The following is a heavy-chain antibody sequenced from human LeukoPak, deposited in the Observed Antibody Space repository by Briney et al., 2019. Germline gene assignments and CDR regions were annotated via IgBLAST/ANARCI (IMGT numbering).Heavy chain of an antibody. CDR2: FDPEDGET. Sequence: ASVKVSCKVSGYTLTELSMHWVRQAPGKGLEWMGGFDPEDGETIYAQKFQGRVTMTEDTSTDTAYMELSSLRSEDTAVYYCARERTGYSSGWSSGGAFDIWGQGTMVTVSS. J-gene: IGHJ3*02. CDR1: GYTLTELS. CDR3: ARERTGYSSGWSSGGAFDI. V-gene: IGHV1-24*01. D-gene: IGHD6-19*01.